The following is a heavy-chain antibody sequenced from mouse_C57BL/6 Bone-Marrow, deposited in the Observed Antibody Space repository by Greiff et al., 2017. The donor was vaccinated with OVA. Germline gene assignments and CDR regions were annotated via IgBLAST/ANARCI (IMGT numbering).Heavy chain of an antibody. Sequence: VQLQQPGAELVRPGTSVKLSCKASGYTFTSYWMHWVKQRPGQGLEWIGVIDPSDSYTNYNQKFKGKATLTVDTSSSTAYMQLSSLTSEDSAVYYCARRSGYCDYWGQGTTLTVSS. CDR1: GYTFTSYW. CDR3: ARRSGYCDY. V-gene: IGHV1-59*01. D-gene: IGHD1-3*01. J-gene: IGHJ2*01. CDR2: IDPSDSYT.